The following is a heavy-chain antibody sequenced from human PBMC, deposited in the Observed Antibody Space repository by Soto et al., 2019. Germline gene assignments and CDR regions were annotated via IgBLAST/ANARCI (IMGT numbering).Heavy chain of an antibody. CDR2: INHSGST. J-gene: IGHJ4*02. CDR3: ASKGRVVVPAATNTNYFDY. Sequence: PSETLSLTCAVYGGSFSGYYCSWIRQPPGKGLEWIGEINHSGSTNYNPSPKSRVTISVDTSKNQFSLKLSSVTAADTAVYYCASKGRVVVPAATNTNYFDYWGQGTRVTVSS. CDR1: GGSFSGYY. D-gene: IGHD2-2*01. V-gene: IGHV4-34*01.